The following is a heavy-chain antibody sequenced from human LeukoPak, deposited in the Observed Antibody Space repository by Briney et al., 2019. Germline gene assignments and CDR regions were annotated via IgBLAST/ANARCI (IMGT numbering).Heavy chain of an antibody. V-gene: IGHV4-30-2*01. Sequence: SETLSLTCTVSGGSISSGGYYWSWIRQPPGKGLEWIGYIYHSGSTYYSPSLKSRVTISVDRSKNQFSLKLSAVTAADTAVYYCARETAAATGAFDIWGQGTMVTVSS. CDR1: GGSISSGGYY. D-gene: IGHD6-13*01. CDR2: IYHSGST. J-gene: IGHJ3*02. CDR3: ARETAAATGAFDI.